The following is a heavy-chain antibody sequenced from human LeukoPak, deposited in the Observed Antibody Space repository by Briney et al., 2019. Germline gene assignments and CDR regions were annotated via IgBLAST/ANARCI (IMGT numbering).Heavy chain of an antibody. CDR2: ISASGSST. V-gene: IGHV3-23*01. Sequence: GGSLRLSCAASGFTFNNYAMSWVRQAPGKGLDWVSGISASGSSTYYADSVKGRFTISRDNSKNTLYLQMNSLRAEDTAVYYSAHHWSYCTTTSCFFNYYYYMDVWGKGTTVTVSS. CDR3: AHHWSYCTTTSCFFNYYYYMDV. D-gene: IGHD2-2*01. J-gene: IGHJ6*03. CDR1: GFTFNNYA.